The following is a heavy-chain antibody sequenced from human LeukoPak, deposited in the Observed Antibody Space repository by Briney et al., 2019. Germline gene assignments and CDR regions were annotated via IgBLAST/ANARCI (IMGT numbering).Heavy chain of an antibody. J-gene: IGHJ4*02. CDR3: ARDGENIVAPRGGGEPWLFDY. D-gene: IGHD5-12*01. Sequence: SVKVSCKASGGTFSSYAISWVRQAPGQGLEWMGRIIPILGIANYAQKFQGRVTITADKSTSTAYMELSSLRSEDTAVYYCARDGENIVAPRGGGEPWLFDYWGQGTLVTVSS. V-gene: IGHV1-69*04. CDR1: GGTFSSYA. CDR2: IIPILGIA.